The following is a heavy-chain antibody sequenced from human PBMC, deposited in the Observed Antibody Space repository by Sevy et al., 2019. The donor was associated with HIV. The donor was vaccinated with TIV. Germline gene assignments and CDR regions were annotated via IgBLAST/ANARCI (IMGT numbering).Heavy chain of an antibody. V-gene: IGHV3-30-3*01. Sequence: GGSLRLSCAASGFTFSSYAMHWVRQAPGKGLEWVAVISYDGSNKYYADSVKGRFTISRDNSKNTLYLQMNSLRAEDTAVYYGAREKQGVVVADDAFDIWGQGTMVTVSS. J-gene: IGHJ3*02. CDR1: GFTFSSYA. CDR3: AREKQGVVVADDAFDI. D-gene: IGHD2-15*01. CDR2: ISYDGSNK.